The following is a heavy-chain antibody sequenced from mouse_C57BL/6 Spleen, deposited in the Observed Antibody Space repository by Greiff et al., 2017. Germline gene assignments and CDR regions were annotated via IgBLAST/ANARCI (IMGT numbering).Heavy chain of an antibody. Sequence: EVKVVESGPELVKPGASVKMSCKASGYTFTDYNMHWVKQSHGKSLEWIGYINPNNGGTSYNQKFKGKAILTVNKYSSTAYMELRSLTSEESAVYYCALPYYYSMDYWGQGTSVTVSS. CDR3: ALPYYYSMDY. V-gene: IGHV1-22*01. CDR1: GYTFTDYN. J-gene: IGHJ4*01. D-gene: IGHD2-10*01. CDR2: INPNNGGT.